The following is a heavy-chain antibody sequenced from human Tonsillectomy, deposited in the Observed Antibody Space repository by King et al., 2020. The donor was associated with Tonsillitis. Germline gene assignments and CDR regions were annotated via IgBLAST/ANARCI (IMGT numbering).Heavy chain of an antibody. J-gene: IGHJ4*02. Sequence: QLQESGPGLVKPSETLSLTCTVAGGSISTNSYYWGWLRQPPGKGLEWIGNIYFSGNTYYSPSLKSRVTIFVDTSKNQFSLKLSSVTAADTAVYYCARVPYDYLWGSFYGYFDYWGQGTLVTVSS. D-gene: IGHD3-16*01. CDR3: ARVPYDYLWGSFYGYFDY. V-gene: IGHV4-39*01. CDR2: IYFSGNT. CDR1: GGSISTNSYY.